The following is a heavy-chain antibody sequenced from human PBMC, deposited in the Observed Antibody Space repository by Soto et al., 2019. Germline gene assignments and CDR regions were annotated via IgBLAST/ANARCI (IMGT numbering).Heavy chain of an antibody. CDR2: IYYSGAT. CDR3: ATTNGAYSYDTVS. CDR1: GDSINNYDHF. V-gene: IGHV4-30-4*08. J-gene: IGHJ5*02. Sequence: SATPYVTCSVSGDSINNYDHFWTWIRQRPGEGLAWIGYIYYSGATYYSPSLKTRVSISLHKSQNYFSLELSSVTAADTAVYYCATTNGAYSYDTVSWGQGTLVTVSS. D-gene: IGHD3-16*01.